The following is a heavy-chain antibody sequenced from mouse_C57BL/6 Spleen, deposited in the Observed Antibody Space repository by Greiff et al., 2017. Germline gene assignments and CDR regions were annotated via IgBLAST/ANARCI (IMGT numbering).Heavy chain of an antibody. CDR2: ISDGGSYT. D-gene: IGHD1-1*01. J-gene: IGHJ4*01. CDR3: ARDTVVAHYYAMDY. CDR1: GFTFSSYA. V-gene: IGHV5-4*01. Sequence: EVQGVESGGGLVKPGGSLKLSCAASGFTFSSYAMSWVRQTPEKRLEWVATISDGGSYTYYTDNVKGRYTISRDNAKNNLYLQMSHLKSEDTAMYYCARDTVVAHYYAMDYWGQGTSVTVSS.